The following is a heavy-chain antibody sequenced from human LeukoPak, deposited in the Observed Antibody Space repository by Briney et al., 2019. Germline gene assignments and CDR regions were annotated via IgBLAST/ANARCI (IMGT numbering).Heavy chain of an antibody. CDR3: VRALGSSSADY. Sequence: GGSLRLSCAASGFTFSSYWMHWVRQAPGKGLEWVANIKQDGSEKYYVDSVEGRFTISRDNAKNSVSLQMNSLRGEDTAVYYCVRALGSSSADYWGQGTLVTVSS. D-gene: IGHD6-6*01. V-gene: IGHV3-7*01. CDR1: GFTFSSYW. J-gene: IGHJ4*02. CDR2: IKQDGSEK.